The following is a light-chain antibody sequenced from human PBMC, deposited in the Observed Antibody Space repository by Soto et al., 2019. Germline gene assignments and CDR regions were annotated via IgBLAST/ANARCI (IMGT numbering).Light chain of an antibody. V-gene: IGLV2-14*01. J-gene: IGLJ2*01. CDR2: DVS. CDR1: SSDVGAYNY. CDR3: SSYSSISYVI. Sequence: QSVLTQPASVSGSPGQSITISCTGTSSDVGAYNYVSWYQQHPGEAPRLMIYDVSYRPSGVSSRFSGSKSGNTASLTISGLRAEDEAEYYCSSYSSISYVIFGGGTKLTVL.